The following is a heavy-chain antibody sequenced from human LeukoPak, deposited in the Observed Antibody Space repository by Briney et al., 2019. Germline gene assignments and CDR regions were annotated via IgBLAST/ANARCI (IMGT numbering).Heavy chain of an antibody. D-gene: IGHD5-24*01. J-gene: IGHJ4*02. V-gene: IGHV4-34*01. CDR3: ARVIYGYWVDY. CDR2: INHSGST. Sequence: SETLSPTCAVYGGSFSGYYWSWIRQPPGKGLEWIGEINHSGSTNYNPSLKSRVTISVDTSKNQFSLKLSSVTAADTAVYYCARVIYGYWVDYWGQGTLVTVSS. CDR1: GGSFSGYY.